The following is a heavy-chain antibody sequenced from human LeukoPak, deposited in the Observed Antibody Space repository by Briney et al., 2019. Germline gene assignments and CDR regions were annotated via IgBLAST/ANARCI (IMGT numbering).Heavy chain of an antibody. Sequence: GASVKVSRKASGYTFTGYYMDWVRQAPGQGLEWMGRINPNSGGTNFAQKFQGRVTMTRDTSISTAYAELTSLTSDDTAVYYCARDLTVYSGSYGYWGQGTLATVSS. CDR3: ARDLTVYSGSYGY. CDR2: INPNSGGT. V-gene: IGHV1-2*02. CDR1: GYTFTGYY. J-gene: IGHJ4*02. D-gene: IGHD1-26*01.